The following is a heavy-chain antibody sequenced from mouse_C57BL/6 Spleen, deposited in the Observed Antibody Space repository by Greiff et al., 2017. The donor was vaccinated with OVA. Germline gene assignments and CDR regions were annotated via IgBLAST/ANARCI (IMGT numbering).Heavy chain of an antibody. V-gene: IGHV1-82*01. J-gene: IGHJ2*01. D-gene: IGHD6-1*01. CDR3: ARSPNPNFDY. CDR2: IYPGDGDT. CDR1: GYAFSSSW. Sequence: QVQLQQSGPELVKPGASAKISCKASGYAFSSSWMNWVKQRPGKGLEWIGRIYPGDGDTNYNGKFKGKATLTADKSSSTAYMQLSSLTSEDSAVYFCARSPNPNFDYWGQGTTLTVSS.